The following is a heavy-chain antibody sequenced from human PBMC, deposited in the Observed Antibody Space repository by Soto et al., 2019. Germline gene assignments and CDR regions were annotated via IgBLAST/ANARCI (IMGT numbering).Heavy chain of an antibody. D-gene: IGHD3-22*01. CDR1: GFTFSSYS. V-gene: IGHV3-48*02. CDR3: ARDHLDDSSGYYDY. J-gene: IGHJ4*02. Sequence: GGFLRLSCAASGFTFSSYSMNWVRQAPGKGLEWVSYISSSSSTIYYADSVKGRFTISRDNAKNSLYLQMNSLRDEDTAVYYCARDHLDDSSGYYDYWGQGTLVTVSS. CDR2: ISSSSSTI.